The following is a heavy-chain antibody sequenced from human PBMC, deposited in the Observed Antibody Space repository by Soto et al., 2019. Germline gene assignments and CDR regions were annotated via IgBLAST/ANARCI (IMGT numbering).Heavy chain of an antibody. CDR2: ISSNGGSA. Sequence: GGSLRLSCAAAGFTFRNYAMNWVRQAPGKWLELVSSISSNGGSAYYADSVKGRFTISRDNSKNTLYLQMNSLRADDTAVYYCARGYCSAVGCYVHYYYGFDVWGPGXTVTVSS. CDR1: GFTFRNYA. D-gene: IGHD2-15*01. CDR3: ARGYCSAVGCYVHYYYGFDV. V-gene: IGHV3-23*01. J-gene: IGHJ6*02.